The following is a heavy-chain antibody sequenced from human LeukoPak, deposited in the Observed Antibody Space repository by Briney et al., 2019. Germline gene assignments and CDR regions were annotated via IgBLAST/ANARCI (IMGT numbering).Heavy chain of an antibody. D-gene: IGHD2-2*01. CDR2: IYTSGST. Sequence: SETLSLTCTVSGGSISSYYWSWIRQPPGKGLEWIGYIYTSGSTNYNPSLKSRVTMSVDTSKNQFSLKLSSVTAADTAVYYCARGVPAAPRTTNNWFDPWGQGTLVTVSS. CDR3: ARGVPAAPRTTNNWFDP. V-gene: IGHV4-4*08. J-gene: IGHJ5*02. CDR1: GGSISSYY.